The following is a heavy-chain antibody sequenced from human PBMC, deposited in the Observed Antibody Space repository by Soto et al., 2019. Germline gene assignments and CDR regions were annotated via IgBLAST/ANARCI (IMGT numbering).Heavy chain of an antibody. CDR1: GFTFSSYG. J-gene: IGHJ4*02. CDR3: AKVGATVTEGGY. Sequence: QVQLVESGGGVVQPGRSLRLSCAASGFTFSSYGMHWVRQAPGKGLEWVAVISYDGSNKYYADSVKGRFTISRDNSKNTLYLQMNSLRAEDTAVYYCAKVGATVTEGGYWGQGTLVTVSS. CDR2: ISYDGSNK. V-gene: IGHV3-30*18. D-gene: IGHD4-17*01.